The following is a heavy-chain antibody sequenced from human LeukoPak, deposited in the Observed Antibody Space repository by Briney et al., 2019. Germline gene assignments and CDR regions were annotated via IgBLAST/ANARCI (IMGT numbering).Heavy chain of an antibody. CDR3: ARGALAVTDFDY. Sequence: SETLSLTCTVSGGSISTYYWSWIRRPPGKGLEWIWYISYSGSTNYNPSLKSRVTISVDTSKNQFSLNLSSVTAADTAVYYCARGALAVTDFDYWGQGTLVTVSS. CDR2: ISYSGST. V-gene: IGHV4-59*01. J-gene: IGHJ4*02. D-gene: IGHD4-11*01. CDR1: GGSISTYY.